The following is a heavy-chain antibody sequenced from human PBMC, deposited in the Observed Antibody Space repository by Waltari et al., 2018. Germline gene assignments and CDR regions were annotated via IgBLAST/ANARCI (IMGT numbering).Heavy chain of an antibody. Sequence: QVQLQQWGAGLLKPSETLSLTCAVYGGSVTCSHWHWIRQPPGKGLEVIGEINHSGSTNYNPSLKSRVTTSVDTSKKQVSLKLSSVTAADTAVYYCARGPHRNRLEVKNNNYGMDVWGQGTTVTVSS. CDR2: INHSGST. J-gene: IGHJ6*02. D-gene: IGHD2-21*01. CDR3: ARGPHRNRLEVKNNNYGMDV. CDR1: GGSVTCSH. V-gene: IGHV4-34*01.